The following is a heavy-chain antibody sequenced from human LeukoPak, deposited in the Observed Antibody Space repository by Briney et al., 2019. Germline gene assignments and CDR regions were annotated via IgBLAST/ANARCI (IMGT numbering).Heavy chain of an antibody. Sequence: PSETLSLTCAVYVGSFNGYYGSWIRQPPGKGLEWIGEINHSGSTNYNPSLKSRVTISVDTSKNQFSLKLSSVTAADTAVYYCARGRLPDRSIVVVTATYYFDYWGQGTLVTVSS. CDR3: ARGRLPDRSIVVVTATYYFDY. CDR1: VGSFNGYY. V-gene: IGHV4-34*01. J-gene: IGHJ4*02. D-gene: IGHD2-21*02. CDR2: INHSGST.